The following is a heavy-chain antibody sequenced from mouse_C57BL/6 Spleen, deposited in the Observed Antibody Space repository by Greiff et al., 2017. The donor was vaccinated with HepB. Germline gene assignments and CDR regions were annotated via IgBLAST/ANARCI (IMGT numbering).Heavy chain of an antibody. Sequence: LQESGAELVRPGASVTLSCKASGYTFTDYEMHWVKQTPVHGLEWIGAIDPETGGTAYNQKFKGKAILTADKSSSTAYMELRSLTSEDSAVYYCTSPYGSSYAMDYWGQGTSVTVSS. J-gene: IGHJ4*01. V-gene: IGHV1-15*01. D-gene: IGHD1-1*01. CDR2: IDPETGGT. CDR1: GYTFTDYE. CDR3: TSPYGSSYAMDY.